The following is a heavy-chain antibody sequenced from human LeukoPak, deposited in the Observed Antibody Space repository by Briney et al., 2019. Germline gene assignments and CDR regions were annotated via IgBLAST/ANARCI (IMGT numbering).Heavy chain of an antibody. D-gene: IGHD3-10*01. V-gene: IGHV4-59*04. CDR1: GGSISSYY. CDR3: ARLTPEAYGSGSY. Sequence: SETLSLTCTVSGGSISSYYWSWIRQPPGKELEWIAYIYYSGSTYYNPSLKSRVTISVDTSKNHFSLKLSFVTAADTAVYYCARLTPEAYGSGSYWGQGTLVTVSS. CDR2: IYYSGST. J-gene: IGHJ4*02.